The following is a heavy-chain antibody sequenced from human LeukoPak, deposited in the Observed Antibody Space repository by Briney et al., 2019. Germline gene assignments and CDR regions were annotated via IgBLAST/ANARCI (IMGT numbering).Heavy chain of an antibody. J-gene: IGHJ5*02. CDR2: IYYDGSNK. CDR1: GFAFSTYA. CDR3: AKDVSWNWFDP. Sequence: GGSLRLSCAASGFAFSTYAMNWVRQAPGKGLEWVAVIYYDGSNKYYADSVKGRFTISRDNSKNTLYLQMNTLRAEDTAVYYCAKDVSWNWFDPWGQGTLVTVSS. V-gene: IGHV3-30*18.